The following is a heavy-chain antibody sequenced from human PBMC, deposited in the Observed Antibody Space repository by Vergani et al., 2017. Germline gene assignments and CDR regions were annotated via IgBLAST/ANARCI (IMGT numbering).Heavy chain of an antibody. CDR1: GFTVSSNY. CDR3: ARVNKLAKYFDY. CDR2: IYSGGST. J-gene: IGHJ4*02. D-gene: IGHD5-12*01. V-gene: IGHV3-53*01. Sequence: EVQLVESGGGLVQPGRSLRLSCAASGFTVSSNYMSWVRQAPGKGLEWVSVIYSGGSTYYADSVKGRFTISRDNSKNTLYLQMNSLRAEDTAVYYCARVNKLAKYFDYWGQGTLVTVSS.